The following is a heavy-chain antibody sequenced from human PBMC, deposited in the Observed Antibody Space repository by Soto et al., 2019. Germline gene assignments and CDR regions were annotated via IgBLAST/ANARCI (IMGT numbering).Heavy chain of an antibody. J-gene: IGHJ4*02. V-gene: IGHV3-73*01. CDR3: ARQTVSCHDF. CDR1: GFTFSASH. CDR2: MRSKADNYEK. D-gene: IGHD2-2*01. Sequence: EVQLVESGGGSVQPGESLKLSCSTSGFTFSASHMHWVRQAPGKGLEWVGHMRSKADNYEKAYGASVRGRFTVSRDDSKNTAYLKMDSLKAEDPAVYYCARQTVSCHDFWGQGTLVTVSS.